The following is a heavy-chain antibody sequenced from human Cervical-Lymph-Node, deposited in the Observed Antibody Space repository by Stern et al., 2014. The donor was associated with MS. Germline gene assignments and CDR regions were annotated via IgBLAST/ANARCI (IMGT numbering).Heavy chain of an antibody. CDR2: INPNGGTT. V-gene: IGHV1-46*01. D-gene: IGHD6-19*01. J-gene: IGHJ6*02. Sequence: VQLVESGAEVKTPGASVKLSCKASGYTLTSYYIYWVRQAPGQGLEWMGLINPNGGTTSYAQKFQGRVTMTRDTSTSTVYMEVSSLRSEDTAVYYCAREVAGYRLGMMDVWGQGTSVTVSS. CDR3: AREVAGYRLGMMDV. CDR1: GYTLTSYY.